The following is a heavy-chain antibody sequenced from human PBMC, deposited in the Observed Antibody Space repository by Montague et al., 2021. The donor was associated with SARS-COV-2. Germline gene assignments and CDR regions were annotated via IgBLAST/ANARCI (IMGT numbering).Heavy chain of an antibody. J-gene: IGHJ4*02. CDR2: TYYRSKWYN. Sequence: CAISGDSVSRNSAAWNWIRQAPLRGLERLGRTYYRSKWYNDYAVSVKSRITINPDTSKNQISLQLNSVTPEDTAVYYCARTSASSDYWGQGTLVTVSS. V-gene: IGHV6-1*01. CDR3: ARTSASSDY. CDR1: GDSVSRNSAA. D-gene: IGHD1-26*01.